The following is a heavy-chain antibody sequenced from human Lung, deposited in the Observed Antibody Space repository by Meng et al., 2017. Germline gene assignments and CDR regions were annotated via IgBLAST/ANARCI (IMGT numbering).Heavy chain of an antibody. CDR3: ARFDISSSGRGDY. J-gene: IGHJ4*02. D-gene: IGHD1-26*01. CDR2: IFHSGST. CDR1: GGSITSSTW. V-gene: IGHV4-4*02. Sequence: QVQLPESGPGLVKPSGTPSLTCAVSGGSITSSTWWSWVRQTPGKGLEWFGEIFHSGSTNYNPPLESRVTISVDKSKNQFSLKVYSVTAADTATYYCARFDISSSGRGDYWGQGILVTVAS.